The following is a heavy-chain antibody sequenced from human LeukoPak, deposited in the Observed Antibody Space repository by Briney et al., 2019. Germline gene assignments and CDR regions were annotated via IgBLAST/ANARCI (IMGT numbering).Heavy chain of an antibody. V-gene: IGHV3-23*01. Sequence: LAGGCLRLSCPASAFTFSIYAMSSARHAPGEGIEWVSFISGSGSSTYYADSVKGRFTIYRDNCKNTLSLQMNSLRAEDTAVYYCAKSHNGNLDYWGEGTLVTVSS. J-gene: IGHJ4*02. CDR3: AKSHNGNLDY. CDR2: ISGSGSST. D-gene: IGHD1-14*01. CDR1: AFTFSIYA.